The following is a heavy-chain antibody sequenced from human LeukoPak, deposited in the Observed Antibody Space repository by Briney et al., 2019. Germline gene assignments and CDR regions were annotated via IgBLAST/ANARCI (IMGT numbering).Heavy chain of an antibody. CDR1: GFTVSTNY. D-gene: IGHD3-22*01. J-gene: IGHJ1*01. Sequence: GGSLRLSCAASGFTVSTNYMSWVRQAPGKGMEWVSLIYSGVSTYYADSVKGRFTISRDNSKNTLYFQMNSLRAEDTALYYCARGGIGYYDSSGYDEYFQHWGQGTLVTVSS. CDR2: IYSGVST. V-gene: IGHV3-66*01. CDR3: ARGGIGYYDSSGYDEYFQH.